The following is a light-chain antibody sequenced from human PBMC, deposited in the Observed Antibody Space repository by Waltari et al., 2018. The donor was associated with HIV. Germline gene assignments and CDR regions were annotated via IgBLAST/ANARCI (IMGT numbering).Light chain of an antibody. J-gene: IGLJ2*01. V-gene: IGLV3-25*03. Sequence: SYELTQPPSVSVSPGQTARTAYSVASLTNHPTYWYQQQPGQAPVVVIYKDTQRPSGIPERFSGSSSGTIVTLTISGVQAEDEAVYYCQSADNTGTSVVFGGGTKLTVL. CDR3: QSADNTGTSVV. CDR1: SLTNHP. CDR2: KDT.